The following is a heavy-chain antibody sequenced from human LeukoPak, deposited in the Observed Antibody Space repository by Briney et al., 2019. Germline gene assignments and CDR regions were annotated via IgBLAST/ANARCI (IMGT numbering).Heavy chain of an antibody. CDR1: GGTFSSYA. D-gene: IGHD4/OR15-4a*01. V-gene: IGHV1-2*06. CDR3: ARDLWGWGSDYLDY. Sequence: VASVKVSCKAPGGTFSSYAISWVRQAPGQGLEWMGRISPNSGATNYAEKFRGRVTMARDTSINTVYMEMSSLRSDDTAVYYCARDLWGWGSDYLDYWGQGTLVTVSS. J-gene: IGHJ4*02. CDR2: ISPNSGAT.